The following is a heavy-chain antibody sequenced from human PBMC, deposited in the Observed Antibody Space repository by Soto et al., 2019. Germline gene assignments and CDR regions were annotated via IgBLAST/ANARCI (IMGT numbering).Heavy chain of an antibody. D-gene: IGHD3-9*01. V-gene: IGHV3-30-3*01. J-gene: IGHJ5*02. CDR3: ARSYKGHDDTGYSYNWFDP. CDR2: MSYDGTKK. CDR1: GFTPSNYA. Sequence: GGSLRLSCEASGFTPSNYAMHWVRQGPGKGLEWVAGMSYDGTKKYYADSVKGRFTISRDNSNNTLYLQILSLNADDTAIYYYARSYKGHDDTGYSYNWFDPWGQGTLVTVS.